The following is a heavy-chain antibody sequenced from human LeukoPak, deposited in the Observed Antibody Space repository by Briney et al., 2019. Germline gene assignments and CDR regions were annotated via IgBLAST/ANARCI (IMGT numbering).Heavy chain of an antibody. CDR2: ISSSSSYI. J-gene: IGHJ3*02. Sequence: PGGSLRLSCAASGFTFSSYSMNWVRQAPGKGLEWVSSISSSSSYIYYADSVKGRFTISRDNAKNSLYLQMNSLRAEDTAVYYCARATLTSFNAFDIWGQGTMVTVSS. V-gene: IGHV3-21*01. D-gene: IGHD2-2*01. CDR1: GFTFSSYS. CDR3: ARATLTSFNAFDI.